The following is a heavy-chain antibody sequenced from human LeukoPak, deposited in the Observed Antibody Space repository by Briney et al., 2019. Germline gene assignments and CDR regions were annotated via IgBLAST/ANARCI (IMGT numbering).Heavy chain of an antibody. J-gene: IGHJ4*02. CDR3: ARDQGGCSSTSCPSRNDY. CDR1: GYTFTSYA. D-gene: IGHD2-2*01. CDR2: INAGNGNT. Sequence: ASVKVSCKASGYTFTSYAMHWVRQAPGQRLEWMGWINAGNGNTKYSQEFQGRVTITRDTSASTAYMELSSLRSEDMAVYYCARDQGGCSSTSCPSRNDYWGQGTLVTVSS. V-gene: IGHV1-3*03.